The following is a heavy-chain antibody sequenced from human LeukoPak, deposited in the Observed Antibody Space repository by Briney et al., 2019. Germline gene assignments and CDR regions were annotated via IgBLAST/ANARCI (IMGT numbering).Heavy chain of an antibody. Sequence: GGSLRLSCAASGFTFDDYAMHWVRQAPGKGLEWVSLISGDGGSTYYADSVEGRFTISRDNSKNSLYLQMNSPRTEDTALYYCAKDKTYDYVWGSGYYFDYWGQGTLVTVSS. V-gene: IGHV3-43*02. J-gene: IGHJ4*02. CDR3: AKDKTYDYVWGSGYYFDY. CDR2: ISGDGGST. D-gene: IGHD3-16*01. CDR1: GFTFDDYA.